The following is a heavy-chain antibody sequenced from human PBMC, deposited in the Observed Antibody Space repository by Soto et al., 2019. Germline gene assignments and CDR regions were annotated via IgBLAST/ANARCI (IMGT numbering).Heavy chain of an antibody. CDR1: GGSVSNGSYY. Sequence: PSETLSLTCTISGGSVSNGSYYCSWIRQPPGKGLEWIGYIYYSGSTNYNPSLKSRVTISVDTSKNQFSLKLSSVTAADTAGYYCARDRNTGLYYYGMDVWGQGTTVAVSS. CDR3: ARDRNTGLYYYGMDV. J-gene: IGHJ6*02. CDR2: IYYSGST. D-gene: IGHD2-8*02. V-gene: IGHV4-61*01.